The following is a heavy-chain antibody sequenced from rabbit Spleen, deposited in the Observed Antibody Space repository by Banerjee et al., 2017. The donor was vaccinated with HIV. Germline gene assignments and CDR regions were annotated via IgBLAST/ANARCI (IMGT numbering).Heavy chain of an antibody. CDR3: ARDLIGVIGWNFNL. CDR1: RFDFSTYS. D-gene: IGHD1-1*01. Sequence: QELVESGGGLVQPGGSLKLSCKASRFDFSTYSMSWVRQAPGKGLEWIGYIVPIFGVTYYANWVNGRFTISSHNAQNTLYLQLTSLTAADRATYFCARDLIGVIGWNFNLWGQGTLVTVS. CDR2: IVPIFGVT. J-gene: IGHJ4*01. V-gene: IGHV1S7*01.